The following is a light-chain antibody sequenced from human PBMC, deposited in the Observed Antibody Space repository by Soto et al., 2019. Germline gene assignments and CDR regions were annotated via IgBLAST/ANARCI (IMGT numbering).Light chain of an antibody. CDR1: QSISSG. CDR3: QQYDSYQYT. CDR2: DAS. J-gene: IGKJ2*01. Sequence: DIQMTQSPSTLSASVGDRVTITCRASQSISSGLDGYQQKPGKAPKLLIYDASSLESGVPSRFSGSGSGTEFTLTISSLKPDDFATYYCQQYDSYQYTFGQGTKLEIK. V-gene: IGKV1-5*01.